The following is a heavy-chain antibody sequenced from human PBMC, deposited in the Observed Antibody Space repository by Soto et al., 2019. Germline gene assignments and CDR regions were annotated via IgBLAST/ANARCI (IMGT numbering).Heavy chain of an antibody. D-gene: IGHD3-9*01. CDR2: IYWDDDK. J-gene: IGHJ5*02. CDR1: GFSLSTSGVG. V-gene: IGHV2-5*02. Sequence: SGPTLVNHTQTLTLTCTFSGFSLSTSGVGVSWIRQPPGKALEWLALIYWDDDKRYSPSLKSRLTITKDTSKNQVVLTMTNMDPVDTAAYYGALRPRYILTGYLENLGDPCGQGTRDTVSS. CDR3: ALRPRYILTGYLENLGDP.